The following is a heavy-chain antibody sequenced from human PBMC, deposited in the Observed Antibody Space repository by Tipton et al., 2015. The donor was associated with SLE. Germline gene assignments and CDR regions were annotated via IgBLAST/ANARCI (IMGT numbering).Heavy chain of an antibody. J-gene: IGHJ6*02. D-gene: IGHD2-15*01. Sequence: SLRLSCAASGFTFSSYGMHWVRQAPGKGLEWVAVIWYDGSNKYYADSVKGRFTISRDNSKNTLYLQMNSLRAEDTAVYYCARDGSPYCSGGSCYSYYYYGMDVWGQGTTVPVSS. CDR2: IWYDGSNK. CDR3: ARDGSPYCSGGSCYSYYYYGMDV. CDR1: GFTFSSYG. V-gene: IGHV3-33*01.